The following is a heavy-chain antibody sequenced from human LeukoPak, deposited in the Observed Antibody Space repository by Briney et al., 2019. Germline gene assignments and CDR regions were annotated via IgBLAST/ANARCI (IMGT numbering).Heavy chain of an antibody. J-gene: IGHJ4*02. CDR3: ARAESGHYYFDY. V-gene: IGHV4-61*02. CDR1: GNSISSNNYY. D-gene: IGHD5-12*01. Sequence: SQTLSLTCTVSGNSISSNNYYWSWVRQPAGRGQEWIGRVYPSGNTNYNPYNPSLTDRVIISMDTSRSQFSLILTSVTAADTAMYYCARAESGHYYFDYWGRGTLVTVSS. CDR2: VYPSGNT.